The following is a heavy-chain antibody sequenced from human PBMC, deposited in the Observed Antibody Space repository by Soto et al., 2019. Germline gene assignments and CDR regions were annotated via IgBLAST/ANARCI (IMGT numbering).Heavy chain of an antibody. Sequence: SETLPLTCAVYGGSFSGYYWSWIRQPPGKGLEWIGEINHSGSTNYNPSLKSRVTISVDTSKNQFSLKLSSVTAADTAVYYCARDPGYSGCDFWFDPWGQGTLVTVSP. CDR3: ARDPGYSGCDFWFDP. D-gene: IGHD5-12*01. CDR2: INHSGST. CDR1: GGSFSGYY. V-gene: IGHV4-34*01. J-gene: IGHJ5*02.